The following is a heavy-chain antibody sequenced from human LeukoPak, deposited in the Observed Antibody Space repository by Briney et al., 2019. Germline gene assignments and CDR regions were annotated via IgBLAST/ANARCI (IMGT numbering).Heavy chain of an antibody. CDR3: ARGSLGGFDY. J-gene: IGHJ4*02. CDR1: GGSISFYY. D-gene: IGHD3-3*01. V-gene: IGHV4-59*12. Sequence: SETLSLTCTVSGGSISFYYWNWIRQSPGKGLEWIGYIYNSGSTKYNPSLKSRVTISVDTSKNQFSLKLSSVTAADTAVYYCARGSLGGFDYWGQGTLVTVSS. CDR2: IYNSGST.